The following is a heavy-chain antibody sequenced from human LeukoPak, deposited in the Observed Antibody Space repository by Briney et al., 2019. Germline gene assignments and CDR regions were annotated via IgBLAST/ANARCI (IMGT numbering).Heavy chain of an antibody. Sequence: ASVKVSCKASGGTFSSYAISWVRQAPGQGLEWMGGIIPIFGTANYAQKFQGRVTVTADESTSTAYMELSSLRSEDTAVYYCAREAHSSSWYLTEWFDPWGQGTLVTVSP. D-gene: IGHD6-13*01. J-gene: IGHJ5*02. CDR3: AREAHSSSWYLTEWFDP. CDR1: GGTFSSYA. CDR2: IIPIFGTA. V-gene: IGHV1-69*13.